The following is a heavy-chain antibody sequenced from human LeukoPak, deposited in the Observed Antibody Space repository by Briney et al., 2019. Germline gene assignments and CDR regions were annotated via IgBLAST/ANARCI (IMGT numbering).Heavy chain of an antibody. Sequence: GGSLRLSCAASGFTFSSYEMNWVRQAPGKGLEWVSYISIGGRTQYYADSVKGRFTISRDNAKNSLYLQMNRLRAEDTAVYYCARPRGCGSSRCNNFDYWGQGTLVTVSS. CDR1: GFTFSSYE. CDR3: ARPRGCGSSRCNNFDY. J-gene: IGHJ4*02. CDR2: ISIGGRTQ. D-gene: IGHD2-2*01. V-gene: IGHV3-48*03.